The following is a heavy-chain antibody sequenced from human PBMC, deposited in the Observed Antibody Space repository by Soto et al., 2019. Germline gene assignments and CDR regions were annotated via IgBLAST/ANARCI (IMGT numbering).Heavy chain of an antibody. J-gene: IGHJ6*02. CDR2: IIPISDTT. CDR3: ARSQGSSTSLEIYYYYYYGMDV. V-gene: IGHV1-69*01. D-gene: IGHD2-2*01. CDR1: VGTFSSYA. Sequence: QVQLVQSGAEVKKPGSSVKVSCKASVGTFSSYAISWVRQAPGQGLEWMGGIIPISDTTNYAQEFQGRVTITAEEYTSTAYMELSSLRSEDTAVYYCARSQGSSTSLEIYYYYYYGMDVWGQGTTVTVSS.